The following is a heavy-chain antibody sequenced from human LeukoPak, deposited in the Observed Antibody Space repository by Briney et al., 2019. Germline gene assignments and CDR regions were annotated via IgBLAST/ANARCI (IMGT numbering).Heavy chain of an antibody. CDR3: AEVRGYYDSSGYYYGVFDY. J-gene: IGHJ4*02. D-gene: IGHD3-22*01. CDR1: GGSINIYY. V-gene: IGHV4-4*07. CDR2: IYSSGST. Sequence: SETLSLTCTVSGGSINIYYWSWIRQPAGKGLEWIGRIYSSGSTNYNPSLKSRVTMSVDTSKNQFSLKLSSVTAADTAVYYCAEVRGYYDSSGYYYGVFDYWGQGTLVTVSS.